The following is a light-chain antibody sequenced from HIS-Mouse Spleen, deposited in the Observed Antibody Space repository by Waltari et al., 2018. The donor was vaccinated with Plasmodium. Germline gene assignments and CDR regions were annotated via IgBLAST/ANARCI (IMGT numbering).Light chain of an antibody. CDR2: DAS. CDR1: QEISSA. V-gene: IGKV1D-13*01. J-gene: IGKJ5*01. CDR3: EQFNHYPSIT. Sequence: AIELTQSPSSLSASVGDVVTIPCRSSQEISSALSWYQQKPGKARKSLIYDASSLESGVPSRFSGSRSETDVTFTSSRLEPEDFVTYYCEQFNHYPSITFGPATRLAIK.